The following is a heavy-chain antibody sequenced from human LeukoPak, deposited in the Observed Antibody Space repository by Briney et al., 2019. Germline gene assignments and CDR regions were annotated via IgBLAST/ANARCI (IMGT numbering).Heavy chain of an antibody. V-gene: IGHV3-15*01. CDR1: GFIFTNAW. J-gene: IGHJ2*01. CDR2: ITPKTDGGTT. CDR3: TTAFWYSRSWPYFDL. D-gene: IGHD6-13*01. Sequence: GGSLRLSCAASGFIFTNAWMSWVRQAPGKGLEWVGRITPKTDGGTTDYAAPVKGRFTISRDDSKNTLDLQMNSLETEDTAVYYCTTAFWYSRSWPYFDLWGRGTLVTVSS.